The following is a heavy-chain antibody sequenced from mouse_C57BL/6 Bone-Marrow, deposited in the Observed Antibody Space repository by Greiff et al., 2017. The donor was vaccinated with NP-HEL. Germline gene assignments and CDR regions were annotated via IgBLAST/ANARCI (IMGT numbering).Heavy chain of an antibody. Sequence: QVQLKQSGAELVRPGASVTLSCKASGYTFTDYEMHWVKQTPVHGLEWIGAIDPETGGTAYNQKFKGKAILTADKSSSTAYMELRSLTSEDSAVYYCTRGGIYYYGSPYAMDYWGQGTSVTVSS. J-gene: IGHJ4*01. CDR2: IDPETGGT. D-gene: IGHD1-1*01. CDR1: GYTFTDYE. V-gene: IGHV1-15*01. CDR3: TRGGIYYYGSPYAMDY.